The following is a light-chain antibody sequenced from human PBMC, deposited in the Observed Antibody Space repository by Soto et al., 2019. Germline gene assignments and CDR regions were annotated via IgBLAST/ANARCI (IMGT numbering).Light chain of an antibody. J-gene: IGLJ3*02. CDR3: FSYSSDQIAM. CDR2: GVT. Sequence: QSALTQPASVSGSPGQSITISCSGTGNDPSDYTFVSWYQQHPGNAPRLLIFGVTNRPSGVSDRFSGSKSGNTASLTISGLQPQDEAEYFCFSYSSDQIAMFGGGTKVTVL. CDR1: GNDPSDYTF. V-gene: IGLV2-14*03.